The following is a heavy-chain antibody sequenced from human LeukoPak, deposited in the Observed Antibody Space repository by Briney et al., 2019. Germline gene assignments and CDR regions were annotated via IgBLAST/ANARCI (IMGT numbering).Heavy chain of an antibody. J-gene: IGHJ4*02. CDR2: INPSGGSR. D-gene: IGHD3-22*01. CDR3: ARSIVYYYDSSGYYSRVY. V-gene: IGHV1-46*01. Sequence: AAAKDSCKPSLDTLTSYNMHSGPHAPGQGLEWMGIINPSGGSRSYAQKLQGRVPMTRDTSTSQVYMELSRLRSEDTAVYYCARSIVYYYDSSGYYSRVYWGEGTVVSVCS. CDR1: LDTLTSYN.